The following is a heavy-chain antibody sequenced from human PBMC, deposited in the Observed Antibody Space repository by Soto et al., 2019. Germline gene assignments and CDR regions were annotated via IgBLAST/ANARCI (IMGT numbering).Heavy chain of an antibody. V-gene: IGHV3-23*01. CDR2: ITDSGSDT. Sequence: PGGSLRLSCAASGFTFNNYAMGWVRQAPGKGLEWVSAITDSGSDTYYVGSVKGRFTISRDNSKNTLYLQMNSLRAEDTAVYYCAKLGSSSCSPHYYFDYWGQGTLVTVSS. CDR3: AKLGSSSCSPHYYFDY. J-gene: IGHJ4*02. D-gene: IGHD2-2*01. CDR1: GFTFNNYA.